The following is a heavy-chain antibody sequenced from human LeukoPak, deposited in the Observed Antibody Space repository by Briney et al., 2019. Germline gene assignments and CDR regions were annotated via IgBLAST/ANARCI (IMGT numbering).Heavy chain of an antibody. D-gene: IGHD2-2*01. Sequence: GGSLRLSCTASGFTFGDYAMSWVRQAPGKGLEWVAFIRSKAYCGTTEYAASVKGRFTISRDDSKSIAYLQMNSLKTEDTAVYYCTRDLCSSTSCYAPFDYWGQGTLVTVSS. V-gene: IGHV3-49*04. J-gene: IGHJ4*02. CDR1: GFTFGDYA. CDR3: TRDLCSSTSCYAPFDY. CDR2: IRSKAYCGTT.